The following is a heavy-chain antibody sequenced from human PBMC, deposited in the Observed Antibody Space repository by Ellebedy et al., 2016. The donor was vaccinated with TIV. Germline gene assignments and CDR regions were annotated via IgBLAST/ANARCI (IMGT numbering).Heavy chain of an antibody. CDR3: ARDPGAVAGKRLHMDI. V-gene: IGHV3-30-3*01. Sequence: GESLKISCAASGFTFSSYAMHWVRQAPGKGLEWVAVISYDGSNKYYADSVKGRFTISRDNSKNTLYLQMNSLRAEDTAVYYCARDPGAVAGKRLHMDIWGQGTMVTVSS. CDR2: ISYDGSNK. D-gene: IGHD6-19*01. CDR1: GFTFSSYA. J-gene: IGHJ3*02.